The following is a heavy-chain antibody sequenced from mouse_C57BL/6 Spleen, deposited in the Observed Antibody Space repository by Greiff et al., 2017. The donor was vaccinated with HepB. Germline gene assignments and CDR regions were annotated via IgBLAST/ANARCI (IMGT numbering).Heavy chain of an antibody. V-gene: IGHV1-64*01. CDR1: GYTFTSYW. D-gene: IGHD1-1*01. Sequence: QVQLQQPGAELVKPGASVKLSCKASGYTFTSYWMHWVKQRPGQGLEWIGMIHPNSGSTNYNEKFKSKATLTVDKSSSTAYMQLSSLTSEDSAVYYCARKESTVVARVYFDFWGQGTTLTGSS. CDR3: ARKESTVVARVYFDF. CDR2: IHPNSGST. J-gene: IGHJ2*01.